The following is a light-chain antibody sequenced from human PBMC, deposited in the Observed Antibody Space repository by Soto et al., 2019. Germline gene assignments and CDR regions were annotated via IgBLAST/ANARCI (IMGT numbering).Light chain of an antibody. J-gene: IGLJ2*01. CDR3: QVWDIGSGVI. V-gene: IGLV3-21*04. CDR1: NIGSKS. CDR2: YDT. Sequence: SYELTQPPAVSVAPGKTAKITCGGSNIGSKSVHWYQQKPGQAPVLVIYYDTDRHSGAPERLSGANSGSTAALTISRDEARDVADYYCQVWDIGSGVIFGGGTKLTVL.